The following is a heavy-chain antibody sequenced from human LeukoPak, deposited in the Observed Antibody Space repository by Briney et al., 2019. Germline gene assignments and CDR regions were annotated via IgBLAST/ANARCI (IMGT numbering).Heavy chain of an antibody. J-gene: IGHJ4*02. CDR2: IIPILGIA. CDR1: GYTFTSYD. D-gene: IGHD4-17*01. V-gene: IGHV1-69*04. Sequence: SVKVSCKASGYTFTSYDINWVRQATGQGLEWMGRIIPILGIANYAQKFQGRVTMTRDTSTSTVYMELSSLRSEDTAVYYCARGEEGLRLFDYWGQGTLVIVSS. CDR3: ARGEEGLRLFDY.